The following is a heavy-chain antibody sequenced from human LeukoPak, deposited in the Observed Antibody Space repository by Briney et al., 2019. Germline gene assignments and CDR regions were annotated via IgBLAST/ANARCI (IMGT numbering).Heavy chain of an antibody. J-gene: IGHJ4*02. D-gene: IGHD3-22*01. V-gene: IGHV3-53*01. CDR2: IYSGGST. CDR1: GFTVSSNY. CDR3: AKAYYDSSGYYLLVDY. Sequence: SGGSLRLSCAASGFTVSSNYMSWVRQAPGKGLEWVSVIYSGGSTYYADSVKGRFTISRDNSKNTLYLQMNSLRAEDTAVYYCAKAYYDSSGYYLLVDYWGQGTLVTVSS.